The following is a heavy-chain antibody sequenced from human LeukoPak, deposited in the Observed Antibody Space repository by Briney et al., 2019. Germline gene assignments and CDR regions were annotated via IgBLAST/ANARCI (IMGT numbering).Heavy chain of an antibody. CDR2: IYTSEST. D-gene: IGHD5-18*01. CDR1: GGPISSSNYY. CDR3: AKGAGGFSYYNWFDP. Sequence: SETLSLTCSVSGGPISSSNYYWSWIRQPAGKGLEWIGRIYTSESTNYNPSLKSRVTISVDTSKNQFSLKLASVTAADTAVYYCAKGAGGFSYYNWFDPWGQGTLVTASS. J-gene: IGHJ5*02. V-gene: IGHV4-61*02.